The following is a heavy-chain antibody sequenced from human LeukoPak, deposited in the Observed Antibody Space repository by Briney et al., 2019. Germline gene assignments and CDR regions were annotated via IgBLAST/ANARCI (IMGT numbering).Heavy chain of an antibody. CDR2: IWYDGSNK. D-gene: IGHD1-26*01. CDR1: GFTFSSYG. J-gene: IGHJ6*03. CDR3: AKGSSKGYYYYMDV. Sequence: PGRSLRLSCAASGFTFSSYGMHWVRQAPGMGLEWVAVIWYDGSNKYYADSVKGRFTISRDNSKNTLYLQMNSLRAEDTAVYYCAKGSSKGYYYYMDVWGKGTTVTVSS. V-gene: IGHV3-33*06.